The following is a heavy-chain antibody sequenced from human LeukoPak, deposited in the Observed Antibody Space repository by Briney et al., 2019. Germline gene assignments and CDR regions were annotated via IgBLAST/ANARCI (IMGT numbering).Heavy chain of an antibody. Sequence: GGSLRLSCAASGFTFNNYAMTWVRQAPGKGLEWVSAISGSGGGTYNADSVKGRYTISRDNSKNTLYLQMNSLRAEDTAVYYCAREHCGGDCYRYFFDYWGQGTLVTVSS. CDR2: ISGSGGGT. CDR1: GFTFNNYA. V-gene: IGHV3-23*01. CDR3: AREHCGGDCYRYFFDY. J-gene: IGHJ4*02. D-gene: IGHD2-21*02.